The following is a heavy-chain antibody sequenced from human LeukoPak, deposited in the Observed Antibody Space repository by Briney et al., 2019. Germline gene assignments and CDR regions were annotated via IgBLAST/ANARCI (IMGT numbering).Heavy chain of an antibody. J-gene: IGHJ4*02. V-gene: IGHV3-23*01. CDR3: ANGQWLADYYFDY. Sequence: GGSLRLSCAASGFTFSSYAMSWVRQAPGKGLEWVSAISGSGGSTYYADSVKGRFTIPRDNSKNTLYLQMNSLRAEDTAVYYCANGQWLADYYFDYWGQGTLVTVSS. CDR1: GFTFSSYA. CDR2: ISGSGGST. D-gene: IGHD6-19*01.